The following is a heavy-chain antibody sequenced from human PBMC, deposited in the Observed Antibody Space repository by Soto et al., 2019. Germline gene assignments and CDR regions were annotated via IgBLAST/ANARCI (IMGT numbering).Heavy chain of an antibody. CDR2: IIPIFGTA. CDR1: GGTFSSYA. V-gene: IGHV1-69*06. Sequence: GASVKVSCKASGGTFSSYAISWVRQAPGQGLEWMGGIIPIFGTANYAQKFQGRVAITADKSTSTAYMELSSLRSEDTAVYYCATHPRDDYGVTVDYSGEINLLTVPS. CDR3: ATHPRDDYGVTVDY. D-gene: IGHD4-17*01. J-gene: IGHJ4*02.